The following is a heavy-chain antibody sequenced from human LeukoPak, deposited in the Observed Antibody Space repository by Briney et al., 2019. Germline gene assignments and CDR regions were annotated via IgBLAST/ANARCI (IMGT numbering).Heavy chain of an antibody. V-gene: IGHV4-59*01. CDR2: IFSSRSS. CDR3: ARTNQISETAFDI. Sequence: PSETLSLTCSVSSGSINNFYWSWIRQPPGKGLEWIGYIFSSRSSNYNPSVKSRISISVDTSRNPFSLKLSSVTAADTAVYYCARTNQISETAFDIWGQGTMVIVSS. J-gene: IGHJ3*02. D-gene: IGHD1-14*01. CDR1: SGSINNFY.